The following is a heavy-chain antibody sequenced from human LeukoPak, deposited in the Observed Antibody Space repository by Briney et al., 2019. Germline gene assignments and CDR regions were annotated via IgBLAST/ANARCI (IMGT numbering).Heavy chain of an antibody. CDR2: INQDGSEK. CDR3: ARRRIANNPFYFDY. Sequence: SGGSLRLSCAASGFTFSRYWMSWVRQAPGKGLEWVATINQDGSEKKYVDSVKGRFTISRDNARDSLYLQVNSLRAEDTAIYYCARRRIANNPFYFDYWGQGSLVTVSS. CDR1: GFTFSRYW. V-gene: IGHV3-7*01. J-gene: IGHJ4*02. D-gene: IGHD2-21*01.